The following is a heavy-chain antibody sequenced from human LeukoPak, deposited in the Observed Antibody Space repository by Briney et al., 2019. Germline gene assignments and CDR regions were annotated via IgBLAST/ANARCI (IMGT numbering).Heavy chain of an antibody. CDR1: GFIFSDYY. CDR2: ISSSSSYT. J-gene: IGHJ4*02. V-gene: IGHV3-11*06. CDR3: ARDGGYSYGVDY. D-gene: IGHD5-18*01. Sequence: PGGSLRLYSASSGFIFSDYYMSLIRQAPGKGLDWVSYISSSSSYTNYADSVKGRFTISRDNAKNSLYLQMNSLRAEDTAVYYCARDGGYSYGVDYWGQGTLVTVSS.